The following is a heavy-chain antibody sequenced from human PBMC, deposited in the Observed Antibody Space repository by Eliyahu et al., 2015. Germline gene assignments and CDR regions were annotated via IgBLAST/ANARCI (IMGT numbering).Heavy chain of an antibody. D-gene: IGHD1-14*01. CDR3: AREGPLPGKFDS. J-gene: IGHJ4*02. CDR1: GGSLSNYY. Sequence: QVQLQQWGAGLLKPSETLSLTCAXXGGSLSNYYWXXIXXSPGQGLEWIGDIRDSGSTKYNPSLKSRVAISVDTSKNQFSLNLTSVTAADTAIYYCAREGPLPGKFDSWGQGTLVTVSS. CDR2: IRDSGST. V-gene: IGHV4-34*02.